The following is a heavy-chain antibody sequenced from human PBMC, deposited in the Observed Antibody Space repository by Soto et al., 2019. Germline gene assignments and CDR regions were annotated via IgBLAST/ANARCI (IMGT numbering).Heavy chain of an antibody. J-gene: IGHJ4*01. CDR1: GGAISNYY. V-gene: IGHV4-4*07. D-gene: IGHD3-3*01. CDR3: AIARVADSSLDH. Sequence: ETRSLTCTVSGGAISNYYWSWIRQPAGKGLEWIGRIYTSGGTDYNPSLKSRVTISIDTSKNQFSLKVTSMTAADTAVYYCAIARVADSSLDHWGQGILVTVSS. CDR2: IYTSGGT.